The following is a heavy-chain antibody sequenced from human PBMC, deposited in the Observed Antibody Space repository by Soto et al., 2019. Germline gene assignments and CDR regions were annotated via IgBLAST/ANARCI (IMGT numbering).Heavy chain of an antibody. CDR1: GFTFSGSA. D-gene: IGHD4-17*01. J-gene: IGHJ4*02. CDR2: IRSKANSYAT. CDR3: AIETRTSKPTVTTY. V-gene: IGHV3-73*02. Sequence: EVQLVESGGGLVQPGGSLKLSCAASGFTFSGSAMHWVRQASGKGLEWVGRIRSKANSYATAYAASVKGRFTISRDDSKNTAYLQMNSLKTEDTAVYYCAIETRTSKPTVTTYWGQGTLVTVS.